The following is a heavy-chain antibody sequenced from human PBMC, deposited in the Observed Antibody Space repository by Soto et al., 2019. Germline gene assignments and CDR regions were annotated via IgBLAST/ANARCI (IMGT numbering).Heavy chain of an antibody. CDR2: IIPILGIA. D-gene: IGHD2-15*01. CDR3: ARESRRYGVLGYCSGVSCYDKNPHNSGSDY. CDR1: GGTFSRYT. Sequence: QVQLVQSGAEVKKPGSSVKVSCKASGGTFSRYTISWVRQAPGQGLEWMGRIIPILGIANYAQKFQGRVTITADKSTSTAYMELSSLRSEDTAVYYCARESRRYGVLGYCSGVSCYDKNPHNSGSDYWCQGTLVTVSS. J-gene: IGHJ4*02. V-gene: IGHV1-69*08.